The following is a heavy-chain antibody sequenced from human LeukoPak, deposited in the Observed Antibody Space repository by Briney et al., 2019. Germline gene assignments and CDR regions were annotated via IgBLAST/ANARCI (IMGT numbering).Heavy chain of an antibody. V-gene: IGHV4-61*02. CDR2: IYTSGST. D-gene: IGHD3-3*01. CDR3: ARTPYYDFWSGYYHYWYFYL. Sequence: SETLSLTCTVSGGSISSGSYYWGWIRQPAGKGLEWIGRIYTSGSTNYNPSLKSRVTISVDTSKNQFSLKLSSVTAADTAVYYCARTPYYDFWSGYYHYWYFYLWGRGTLVTVSS. J-gene: IGHJ2*01. CDR1: GGSISSGSYY.